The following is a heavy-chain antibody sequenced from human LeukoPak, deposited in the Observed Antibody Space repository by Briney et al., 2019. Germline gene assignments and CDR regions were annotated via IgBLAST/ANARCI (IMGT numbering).Heavy chain of an antibody. CDR2: LSGNGGTI. CDR1: GFTFSDYA. CDR3: AKLPGRAADY. J-gene: IGHJ4*02. V-gene: IGHV3-23*01. Sequence: GGSLRLSCAASGFTFSDYAMTWVRQAPGKGLEWVSTLSGNGGTIFYADSVKGRFTISRDNFKNTLYLQMNSLRAEDTAVYYCAKLPGRAADYWGQGTLVTVSS.